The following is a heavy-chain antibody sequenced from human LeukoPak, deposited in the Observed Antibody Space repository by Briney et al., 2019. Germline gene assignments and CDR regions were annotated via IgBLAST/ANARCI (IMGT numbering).Heavy chain of an antibody. V-gene: IGHV3-53*01. CDR3: ARDRGSWAPTYYYYYGMDV. J-gene: IGHJ6*02. CDR1: GFTVSSNY. Sequence: SGGSLRLSCAASGFTVSSNYMSWVRQAPGKGLEWVSVIYSGGSTYYADSVKGRFTISRDNSKNTLYLQMNSLRAEDTAVYYCARDRGSWAPTYYYYYGMDVWGQGTTVTVSS. CDR2: IYSGGST. D-gene: IGHD6-13*01.